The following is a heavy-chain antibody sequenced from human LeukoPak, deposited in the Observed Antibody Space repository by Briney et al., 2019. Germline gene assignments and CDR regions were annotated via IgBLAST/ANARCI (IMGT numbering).Heavy chain of an antibody. J-gene: IGHJ4*02. V-gene: IGHV4-4*09. CDR3: ASPRSGYRYTFDY. D-gene: IGHD3-22*01. Sequence: SETLSLTCAVSAASISNYYWSWIQQAPGKGLEWIGYISTSGSTNSNPSLKSRVSISLDTSKNRFSLNLNFVTAADTAVYYCASPRSGYRYTFDYWGQGALVTVSS. CDR2: ISTSGST. CDR1: AASISNYY.